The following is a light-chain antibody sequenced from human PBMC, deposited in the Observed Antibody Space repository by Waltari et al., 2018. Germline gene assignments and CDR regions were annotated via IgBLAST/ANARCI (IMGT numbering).Light chain of an antibody. V-gene: IGLV3-21*02. CDR1: NIGDKR. Sequence: YVLTQPPSVSVPPGQTARITCAGNNIGDKRVHWYQQKPGQAPVLVVHDDSDRPPGVPGRFAGSNSGSTATVTISRVEAGDEADYYCQVWDSGGDRVVFGGGTRLSVL. CDR2: DDS. J-gene: IGLJ2*01. CDR3: QVWDSGGDRVV.